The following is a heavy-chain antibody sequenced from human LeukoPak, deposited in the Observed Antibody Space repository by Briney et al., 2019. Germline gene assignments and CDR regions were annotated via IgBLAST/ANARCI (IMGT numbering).Heavy chain of an antibody. V-gene: IGHV3-9*01. J-gene: IGHJ4*02. CDR3: AKSGRWLQYYFDY. D-gene: IGHD5-24*01. Sequence: GRSLRLSCAASGFTFSSYAMHWVRQAPGKGLEWVSGISWNSGSIGYADSVKGRFTISRDNAKNSLYLQMDSLRAKDTALYYCAKSGRWLQYYFDYWGQGTLVTVSS. CDR1: GFTFSSYA. CDR2: ISWNSGSI.